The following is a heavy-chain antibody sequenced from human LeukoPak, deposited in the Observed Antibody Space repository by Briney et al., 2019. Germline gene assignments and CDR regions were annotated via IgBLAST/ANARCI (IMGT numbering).Heavy chain of an antibody. CDR1: GGSISSGGYY. D-gene: IGHD3-16*01. V-gene: IGHV4-61*08. CDR2: IYYSGST. CDR3: ARDWGLGAFDI. J-gene: IGHJ3*02. Sequence: SETLSLTCTVSGGSISSGGYYWSWIRQPPGKGLEWIGYIYYSGSTNYNPSLKSRVTLSVDTSKNQFSLKLSSVTAADTAVYYCARDWGLGAFDIWGQGTMVTVSS.